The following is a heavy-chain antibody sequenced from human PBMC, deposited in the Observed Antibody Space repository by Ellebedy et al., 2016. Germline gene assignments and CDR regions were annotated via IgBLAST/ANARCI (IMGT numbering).Heavy chain of an antibody. CDR2: VYYSGNT. CDR1: GGSITSGGYY. J-gene: IGHJ6*02. Sequence: SETLSLXCTVSGGSITSGGYYWTCIRQHPGKGLDWIGYVYYSGNTNYNPSLKSRVTISVDTSTNQFSLKLSSVTAEDTAVYYCARDKVDTALTSFYYGLDVWGQGTTVTVSS. CDR3: ARDKVDTALTSFYYGLDV. D-gene: IGHD5-18*01. V-gene: IGHV4-31*03.